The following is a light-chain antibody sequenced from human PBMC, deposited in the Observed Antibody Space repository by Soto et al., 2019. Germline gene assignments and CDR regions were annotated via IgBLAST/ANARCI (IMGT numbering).Light chain of an antibody. CDR3: QQRSNWPIT. V-gene: IGKV3-11*01. J-gene: IGKJ5*01. CDR2: DAS. Sequence: EVVLTQSPATLSLSPGDSATLSCRASRSISSYLAWYQQKPGQDPSLLIYDASNRPTDIPARFSGSGSGTDFNLTISRLETEDFAVYYCQQRSNWPITFGQGTRVEIK. CDR1: RSISSY.